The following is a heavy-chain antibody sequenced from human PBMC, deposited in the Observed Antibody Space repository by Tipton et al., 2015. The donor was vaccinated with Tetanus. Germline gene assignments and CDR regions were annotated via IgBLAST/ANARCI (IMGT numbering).Heavy chain of an antibody. Sequence: SLRLSCEVSGFTFRKYAMSWVRQAPGKGLEWVAGFSGSVDGTAYADSVKGRFTISRDTSINTLYLQMTSLRAEDSAIYYCAKWTKYGDYELGISFTDQWGQGTQVTVSS. CDR1: GFTFRKYA. V-gene: IGHV3-23*01. CDR3: AKWTKYGDYELGISFTDQ. J-gene: IGHJ4*02. D-gene: IGHD4-17*01. CDR2: FSGSVDGT.